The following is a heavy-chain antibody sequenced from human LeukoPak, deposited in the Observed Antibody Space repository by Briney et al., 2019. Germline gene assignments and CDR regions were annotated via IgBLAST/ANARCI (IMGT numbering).Heavy chain of an antibody. J-gene: IGHJ3*02. CDR3: ARVVGGSNYFAFDI. D-gene: IGHD1-26*01. CDR2: INHSAST. Sequence: SQTLSPTSALYVVSLTGYFWTWIRQPPGQGLEWIGEINHSASTNYNPSIKSRVSISVDTSKNQFCLKLSSVTAADTAVYYCARVVGGSNYFAFDIWGQGTMVTVSS. CDR1: VVSLTGYF. V-gene: IGHV4-34*01.